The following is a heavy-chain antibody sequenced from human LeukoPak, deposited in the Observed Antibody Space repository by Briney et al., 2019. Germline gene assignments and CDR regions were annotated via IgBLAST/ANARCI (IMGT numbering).Heavy chain of an antibody. V-gene: IGHV4-4*02. CDR3: SRESGAFSPFGY. CDR2: ISLSGVT. J-gene: IGHJ4*02. CDR1: GGSISSTNW. Sequence: SGTLSLTCGVSGGSISSTNWWSWVRQPPGQGLEWIGEISLSGVTNYNPSLKSRVTMSLDRSKNHLSLTLTSVTAADTAVYYCSRESGAFSPFGYWGQGTLVTVFS. D-gene: IGHD1-26*01.